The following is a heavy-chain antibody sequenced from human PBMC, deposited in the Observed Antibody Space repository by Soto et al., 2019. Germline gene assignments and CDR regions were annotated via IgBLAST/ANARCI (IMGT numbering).Heavy chain of an antibody. J-gene: IGHJ4*02. CDR2: INPNSGGT. CDR3: ARADPVGATSGFDY. D-gene: IGHD1-26*01. CDR1: GYTFTGYC. V-gene: IGHV1-2*04. Sequence: ASVKVSCKASGYTFTGYCMHWVRQAPGQGLEWMGWINPNSGGTNYAQKFQGWVTMTRDTSISTAYMELSRLRSDDTAVYYCARADPVGATSGFDYWGQGTLVTVSS.